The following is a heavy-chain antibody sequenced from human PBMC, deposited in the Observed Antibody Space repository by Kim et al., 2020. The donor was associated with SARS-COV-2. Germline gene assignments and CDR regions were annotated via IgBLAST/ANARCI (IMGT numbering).Heavy chain of an antibody. Sequence: SVKVSCKASGGTFSSYAISWVRQAPGQGLEWMGGIIPIFGTANYAQKFQGRVTITADESTSTAYMELSSLRSEDTAVYYCARAPYRYSGSYTIDYWGQGTLVTVSS. J-gene: IGHJ4*02. D-gene: IGHD1-26*01. V-gene: IGHV1-69*13. CDR1: GGTFSSYA. CDR3: ARAPYRYSGSYTIDY. CDR2: IIPIFGTA.